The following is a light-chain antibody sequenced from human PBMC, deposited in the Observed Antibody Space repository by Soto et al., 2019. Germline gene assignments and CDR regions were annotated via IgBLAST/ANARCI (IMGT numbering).Light chain of an antibody. J-gene: IGKJ1*01. CDR1: QSVSSSY. V-gene: IGKV3-20*01. CDR2: GAS. Sequence: EIGLTQSPGTLSLCPGERSTLSCRSGQSVSSSYLAWYQQKPGQAPRLLIYGASSRATGIPDRFSGSGSGTDFTLTISRLEPEDFAVYYCQQYGSSLTWTFGQGTKVDIK. CDR3: QQYGSSLTWT.